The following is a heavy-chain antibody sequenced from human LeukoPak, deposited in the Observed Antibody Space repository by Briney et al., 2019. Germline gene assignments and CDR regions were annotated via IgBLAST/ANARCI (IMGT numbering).Heavy chain of an antibody. CDR2: IYYSGST. Sequence: KPSETLSLTCTVSGGSISSYYWSWIRQPPGEGLEWIGYIYYSGSTNYNPSLKSRVTISVDTSKNQFSLKLSSVTAADTAVYYCARDSWESGSSTFDYWGQGTLVTVSS. CDR3: ARDSWESGSSTFDY. V-gene: IGHV4-59*12. D-gene: IGHD1-26*01. J-gene: IGHJ4*02. CDR1: GGSISSYY.